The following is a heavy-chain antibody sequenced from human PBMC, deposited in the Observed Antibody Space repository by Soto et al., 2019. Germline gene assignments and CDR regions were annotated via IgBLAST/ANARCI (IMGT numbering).Heavy chain of an antibody. J-gene: IGHJ6*02. V-gene: IGHV2-5*02. CDR2: LYWDDDK. CDR1: GLSLRTTGVG. CDR3: VQSRCGGDCLEIYSSHAYNGLDV. D-gene: IGHD2-21*02. Sequence: QVTLKESGPTLVKPTRTLTLTCTVSGLSLRTTGVGVGWVRQPPGKALEWLALLYWDDDKRYSPSLRSRLTIAKDISKKQVVLTMTNIDTVDTATYYCVQSRCGGDCLEIYSSHAYNGLDVWGQGTTVTVSS.